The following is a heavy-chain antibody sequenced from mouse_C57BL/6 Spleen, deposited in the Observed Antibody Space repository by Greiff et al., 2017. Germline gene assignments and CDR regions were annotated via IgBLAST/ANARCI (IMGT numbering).Heavy chain of an antibody. J-gene: IGHJ2*01. Sequence: EVKLLESGGGLVQPKGSLKLSCAASGFTFTNYAMPWVRQAPGKGLEWVARIRSKSSNYATYYAELVKDRFTISRDDSQIMLYLQMNTLKTEDTAMYYCVRDYYARFDGWGQGTTLTVSS. CDR3: VRDYYARFDG. CDR2: IRSKSSNYAT. V-gene: IGHV10-3*01. D-gene: IGHD1-1*01. CDR1: GFTFTNYA.